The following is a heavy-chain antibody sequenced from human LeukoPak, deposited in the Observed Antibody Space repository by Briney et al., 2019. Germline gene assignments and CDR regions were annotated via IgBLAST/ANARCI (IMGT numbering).Heavy chain of an antibody. J-gene: IGHJ4*02. CDR2: ILYSGST. CDR3: ARLRGNYFPDY. V-gene: IGHV4-59*01. D-gene: IGHD4-11*01. CDR1: GGSISSYY. Sequence: SETLSLTCTVSGGSISSYYWTWIRQPPGKGLEWIGYILYSGSTNYNPSLKSRLTISVDTSKNQFSLKLSSVTAADTAVYYCARLRGNYFPDYWGQGTLVTVSS.